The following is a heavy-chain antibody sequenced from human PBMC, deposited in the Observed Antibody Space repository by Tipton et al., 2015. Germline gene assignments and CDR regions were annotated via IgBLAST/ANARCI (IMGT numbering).Heavy chain of an antibody. CDR2: INESGST. Sequence: TLSLTCAVYGGSFSGYYWSWIRQPPGEGLEWIGEINESGSTNYNSSLKNRVTVSVDTSLNHLSLYLTSVTAADAGVYYCARGRGWLATSVFDTWGQGTMVTVSS. V-gene: IGHV4-34*01. CDR1: GGSFSGYY. J-gene: IGHJ3*02. CDR3: ARGRGWLATSVFDT. D-gene: IGHD5-24*01.